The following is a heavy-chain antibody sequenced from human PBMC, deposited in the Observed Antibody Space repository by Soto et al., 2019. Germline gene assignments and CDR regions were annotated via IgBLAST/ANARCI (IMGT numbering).Heavy chain of an antibody. D-gene: IGHD2-8*02. CDR3: AKATATGGGAFDI. Sequence: RGSLTLSCAPYGFTSTRHSMNWVRQPPGKGLEWVSTFLVCVSTHNADSVKGRFNIARDNSKTTAFVEMNSLTAGDTAVYYCAKATATGGGAFDICGQGTVVTVSS. CDR2: FLVCVST. J-gene: IGHJ3*02. CDR1: GFTSTRHS. V-gene: IGHV3-23*01.